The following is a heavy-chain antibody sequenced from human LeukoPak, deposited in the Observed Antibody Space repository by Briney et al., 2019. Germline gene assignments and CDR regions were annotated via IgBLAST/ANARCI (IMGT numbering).Heavy chain of an antibody. CDR3: ASSSGYSYGYLY. J-gene: IGHJ4*02. CDR1: GGPFSGYY. CDR2: INHSGST. Sequence: SETLSLTCAVYGGPFSGYYWSWIRQPPGKGLEWIGEINHSGSTNYNPSLKSRVTISVDTSKNQFSLKLSSVTAADTAVYYCASSSGYSYGYLYWGQGTLVTVSS. D-gene: IGHD5-18*01. V-gene: IGHV4-34*01.